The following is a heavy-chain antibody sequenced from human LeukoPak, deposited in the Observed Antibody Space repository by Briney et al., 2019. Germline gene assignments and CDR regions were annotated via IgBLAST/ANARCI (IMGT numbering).Heavy chain of an antibody. CDR2: ISYDGSNK. CDR1: GLIFSSYG. D-gene: IGHD2-8*01. CDR3: AKAGYCTNDVCQQGKFDY. V-gene: IGHV3-30*18. J-gene: IGHJ4*02. Sequence: GGSLRLSCAASGLIFSSYGMHWVRQAPGKGLEWVAIISYDGSNKYYADSAKGRFTISRDNSKNTLYLQVNSLRPEDTAVYYCAKAGYCTNDVCQQGKFDYWGQGTLVTVSS.